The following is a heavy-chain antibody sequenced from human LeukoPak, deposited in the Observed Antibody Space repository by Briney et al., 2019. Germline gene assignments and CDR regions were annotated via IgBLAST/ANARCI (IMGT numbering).Heavy chain of an antibody. Sequence: ASVRVSCKTSGYTFTDYDITWVRQAPGQGLEWMGRVSPYNGNTYYSQRFQDRVTITKDTSTGTAYMDLRSLRTDDTAMYYCARNGRVRRVVKDLFEYWGQGTLVTVSS. CDR1: GYTFTDYD. J-gene: IGHJ4*02. CDR3: ARNGRVRRVVKDLFEY. V-gene: IGHV1-18*01. D-gene: IGHD3-10*01. CDR2: VSPYNGNT.